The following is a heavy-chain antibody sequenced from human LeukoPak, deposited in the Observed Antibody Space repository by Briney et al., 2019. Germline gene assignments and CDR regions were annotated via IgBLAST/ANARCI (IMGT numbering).Heavy chain of an antibody. CDR1: GGSISNYY. Sequence: SETLSLTCTASGGSISNYYWGWIRQPPGKGLEWIGSIYYSRSTYYNPSLNSRVTISGDTSKNQFSLKLSSVTAADTAVYYCARHGRGYYDSSGYYYDSFDYSGQGTLVTVSS. CDR3: ARHGRGYYDSSGYYYDSFDY. V-gene: IGHV4-39*01. J-gene: IGHJ4*02. CDR2: IYYSRST. D-gene: IGHD3-22*01.